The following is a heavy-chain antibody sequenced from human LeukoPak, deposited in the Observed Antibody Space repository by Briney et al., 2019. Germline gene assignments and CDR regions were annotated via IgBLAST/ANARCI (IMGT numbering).Heavy chain of an antibody. Sequence: GGSLRLSCATSGFTSNSYEINWVRQAPGKGLEWVSYISSGGSTIYYADSVKGRFTISRDNAKNSVYLQMNSLRVEDTAVYYCATDLGYSYGYYDYWGQGTLVTVSS. CDR1: GFTSNSYE. J-gene: IGHJ4*02. D-gene: IGHD5-18*01. CDR3: ATDLGYSYGYYDY. CDR2: ISSGGSTI. V-gene: IGHV3-48*03.